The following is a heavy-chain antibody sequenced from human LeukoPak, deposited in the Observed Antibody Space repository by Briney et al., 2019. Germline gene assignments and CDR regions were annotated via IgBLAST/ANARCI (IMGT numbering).Heavy chain of an antibody. CDR2: INPNSGGT. CDR1: GYTFTGYY. CDR3: ASNYGEPTYHAFDI. V-gene: IGHV1-2*02. J-gene: IGHJ3*02. D-gene: IGHD4-11*01. Sequence: AASVKVSCKASGYTFTGYYMHWVRQAPGQGLEWMGWINPNSGGTNYAQKFQGRVTMTRDTSISTAYMELSRLRSDDTAVYYCASNYGEPTYHAFDIWGQGTMVTVSS.